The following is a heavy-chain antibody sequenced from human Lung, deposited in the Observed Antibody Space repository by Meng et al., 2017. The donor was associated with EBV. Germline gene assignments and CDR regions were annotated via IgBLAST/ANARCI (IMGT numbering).Heavy chain of an antibody. CDR2: VHYTGST. Sequence: AGSVTPVHSLSLPCTVFGGSSRFVADAWSWTRQPPGRGREWIGSVHYTGSTYYSPSLKSRVTVSVDTSKNQFSLRLTSVTAADTAVYYCARPFPSWQSPRLDPFGAWGQGTLVTVSS. J-gene: IGHJ5*02. D-gene: IGHD6-19*01. CDR3: ARPFPSWQSPRLDPFGA. V-gene: IGHV4-30-2*03. CDR1: GGSSRFVADA.